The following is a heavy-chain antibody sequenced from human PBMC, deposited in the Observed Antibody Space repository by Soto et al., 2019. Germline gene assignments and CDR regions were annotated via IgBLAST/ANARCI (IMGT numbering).Heavy chain of an antibody. CDR3: AKPRHLQGYSSGPADAFDI. CDR2: ISGSGGST. Sequence: EVQLLESGGGLVQPGGSLRLSCAASGFTFSSYAMSWVRQAPGKGLEWVSAISGSGGSTYYADSVKGLFTISRDNSKNTLYLQMNSLRAEDTAVYYCAKPRHLQGYSSGPADAFDIWGQGTMVTVSS. V-gene: IGHV3-23*01. D-gene: IGHD6-19*01. CDR1: GFTFSSYA. J-gene: IGHJ3*02.